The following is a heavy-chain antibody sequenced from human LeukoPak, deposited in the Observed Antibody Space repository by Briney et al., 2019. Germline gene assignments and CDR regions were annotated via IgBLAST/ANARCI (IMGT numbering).Heavy chain of an antibody. V-gene: IGHV1-18*01. D-gene: IGHD3-10*01. J-gene: IGHJ5*02. CDR1: GYTFTSYG. CDR3: ARDPEAGWFGELGGNWFDP. CDR2: ISAYNGNT. Sequence: ASVKVSCKASGYTFTSYGISWVRQAPGQGLEWMGWISAYNGNTNYAQKLQGRVTMTTDTSTSTAYMELRSLRSDDTAVYYCARDPEAGWFGELGGNWFDPWGQGTLVTVSS.